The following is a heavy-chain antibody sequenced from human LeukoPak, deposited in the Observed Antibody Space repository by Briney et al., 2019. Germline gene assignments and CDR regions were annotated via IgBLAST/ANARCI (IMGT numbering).Heavy chain of an antibody. CDR1: KFTFSTYG. CDR2: ISSDGTNK. V-gene: IGHV3-30*18. CDR3: AKDRIRGSSSSWGGGFDY. D-gene: IGHD6-6*01. Sequence: GGSLRLSCAASKFTFSTYGMHWVRQTPGKGLAWVAVISSDGTNKHYADAVEGRFTISRDNSKNTLYLQMNSLTAEDTAVYYCAKDRIRGSSSSWGGGFDYWGQGSLVTFSS. J-gene: IGHJ4*02.